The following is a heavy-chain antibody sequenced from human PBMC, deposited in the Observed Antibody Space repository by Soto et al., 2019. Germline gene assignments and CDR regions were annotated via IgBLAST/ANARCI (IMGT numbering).Heavy chain of an antibody. V-gene: IGHV3-11*01. CDR3: ARDQSTSAAAAGFDYYGMDV. CDR2: ISSSGSTI. J-gene: IGHJ6*02. Sequence: QVQLVESGGGLVKPRGSLRLSCAASGFTFSDYYMSWIRQAPGKGLEWVSYISSSGSTIYYADSVKGRFTISRDNAKNSLYLQMNSLRAEDTAVYYCARDQSTSAAAAGFDYYGMDVWGQGTTVTVSS. D-gene: IGHD6-13*01. CDR1: GFTFSDYY.